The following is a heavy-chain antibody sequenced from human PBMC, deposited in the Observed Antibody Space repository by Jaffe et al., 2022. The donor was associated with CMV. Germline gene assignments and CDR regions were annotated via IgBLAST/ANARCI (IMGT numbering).Heavy chain of an antibody. Sequence: QVQLQESGPGLVKPSETLSLICTVSGVSMSDYHWSWIRQSPGKGLEWIGCFSDSGSTNYNPSLKSRLTISMDTSKNHFSLKLTSVTAADTAVYFCGGYRIGAGGRGYWGQGTLVTVSS. CDR3: GGYRIGAGGRGY. CDR2: FSDSGST. V-gene: IGHV4-59*08. J-gene: IGHJ4*02. D-gene: IGHD4-4*01. CDR1: GVSMSDYH.